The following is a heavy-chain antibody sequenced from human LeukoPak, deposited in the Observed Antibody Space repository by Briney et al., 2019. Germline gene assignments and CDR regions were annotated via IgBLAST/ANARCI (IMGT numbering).Heavy chain of an antibody. D-gene: IGHD3-10*01. CDR2: IYYSGTT. J-gene: IGHJ4*02. V-gene: IGHV4-59*01. CDR3: ARYVRGLMATYFDY. CDR1: GDSITNYY. Sequence: SESLSLTCTVSGDSITNYYWSWTRQPPGKGLEWIGYIYYSGTTDYNPSLKSRVSISVDTSKKQLSLKLSSVTAADTAVYYCARYVRGLMATYFDYRGQGTLVTVSS.